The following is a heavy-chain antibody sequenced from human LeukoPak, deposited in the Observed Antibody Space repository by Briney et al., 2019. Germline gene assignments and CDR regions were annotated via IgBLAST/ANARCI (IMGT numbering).Heavy chain of an antibody. CDR3: VKSDFWSGHYYYYGMDV. Sequence: GGSLRLSCSASGFTFSSYAMHRVRQAPGKGLEYVSAISSNGGSTYYADSVKGRFTISRDNSKNTLYLQMSSLRAEDTAVYYCVKSDFWSGHYYYYGMDVWGQGTTVTVSS. J-gene: IGHJ6*02. CDR2: ISSNGGST. CDR1: GFTFSSYA. D-gene: IGHD3-3*01. V-gene: IGHV3-64D*06.